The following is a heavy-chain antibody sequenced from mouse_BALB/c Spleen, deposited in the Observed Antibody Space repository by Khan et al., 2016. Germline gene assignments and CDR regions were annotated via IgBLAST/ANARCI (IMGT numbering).Heavy chain of an antibody. D-gene: IGHD3-2*02. CDR1: GYTFSSYW. CDR2: ILPGSDST. CDR3: ARSRLYFDY. V-gene: IGHV1-9*01. J-gene: IGHJ2*01. Sequence: QVRLQQSGAELMKPGASVKISCKASGYTFSSYWIEWVKQRPGHGLEWIGEILPGSDSTNYDEKFKGKATFTADTSSNTAYMQLSSLTSEDSDVYSCARSRLYFDYWGQGTTLTVSS.